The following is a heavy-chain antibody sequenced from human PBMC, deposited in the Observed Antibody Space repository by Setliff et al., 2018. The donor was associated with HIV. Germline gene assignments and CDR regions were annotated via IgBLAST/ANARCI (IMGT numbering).Heavy chain of an antibody. Sequence: GESLKISCKGSGYSFTNYWIAWVRQMPGRGLEWMGIIYPGDSATRYSPSFQGQVTISADKSISTAYLQWSSLKASDTAMYYCARQGDYHILTGYYSGPHDAFDIWGQGTMVTVSS. CDR2: IYPGDSAT. J-gene: IGHJ3*02. D-gene: IGHD3-9*01. CDR3: ARQGDYHILTGYYSGPHDAFDI. CDR1: GYSFTNYW. V-gene: IGHV5-51*01.